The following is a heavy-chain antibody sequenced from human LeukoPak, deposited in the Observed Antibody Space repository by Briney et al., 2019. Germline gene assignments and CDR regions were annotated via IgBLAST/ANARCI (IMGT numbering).Heavy chain of an antibody. V-gene: IGHV4-34*01. CDR2: INHSGST. D-gene: IGHD2-2*01. Sequence: SETLSLTCAVYGESFSGYYWSWIRQPPGKGLEWIGEINHSGSTNYNPSLKSRVTISVDTSKNQFSLKLSSVTAADTAVYYCARHSFVVPATERGGTRWFDPWGQGTLVTVSS. CDR1: GESFSGYY. CDR3: ARHSFVVPATERGGTRWFDP. J-gene: IGHJ5*02.